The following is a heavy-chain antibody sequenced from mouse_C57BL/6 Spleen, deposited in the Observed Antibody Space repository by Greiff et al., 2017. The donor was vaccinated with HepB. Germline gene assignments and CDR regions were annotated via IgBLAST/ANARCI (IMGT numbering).Heavy chain of an antibody. D-gene: IGHD1-1*01. CDR2: IDPETGGT. J-gene: IGHJ3*01. Sequence: VQLQQSGAELVRPGASVTLSCKASGYTFTDYEMHWVKQTPVHGLEWIGAIDPETGGTAYNQKFKGKAILTADKSSSTAYMALRSLTSEDSAVYYCNVDYYGSSYPAWFAYWGQGTLVTVSA. V-gene: IGHV1-15*01. CDR3: NVDYYGSSYPAWFAY. CDR1: GYTFTDYE.